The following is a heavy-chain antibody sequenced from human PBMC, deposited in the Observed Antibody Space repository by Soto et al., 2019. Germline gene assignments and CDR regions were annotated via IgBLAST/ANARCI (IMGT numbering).Heavy chain of an antibody. CDR2: ITSTDEK. CDR3: ARFTLVRRELSNNYYGMDV. J-gene: IGHJ6*02. CDR1: GFSLSNVRMG. Sequence: QVTLKESGPVLVKPTETLTLTCTVSGFSLSNVRMGVSWIRQAPGKALEWLAHITSTDEKSYSTSLKSRLTSSKDTSKSQVVLTMTNMDPVDTATYSCARFTLVRRELSNNYYGMDVWGQGTTVTVSS. V-gene: IGHV2-26*01. D-gene: IGHD3-10*01.